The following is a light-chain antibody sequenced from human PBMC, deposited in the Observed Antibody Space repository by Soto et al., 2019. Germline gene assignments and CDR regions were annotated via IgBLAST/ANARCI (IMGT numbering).Light chain of an antibody. V-gene: IGLV1-44*01. CDR2: NNN. J-gene: IGLJ3*02. CDR3: ATWDDSLNGLV. Sequence: QSVLTQPPSASGTPGQRVTIPCSGSSSNIGSNFVNWYQQLPGTAPKLLMYNNNQRTSGVPDRFSGSKSGTSASLAISGLQSEDEADYHCATWDDSLNGLVFGGGTQLTVL. CDR1: SSNIGSNF.